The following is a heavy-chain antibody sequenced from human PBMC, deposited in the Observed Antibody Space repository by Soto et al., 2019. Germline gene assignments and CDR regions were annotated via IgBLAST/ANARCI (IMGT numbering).Heavy chain of an antibody. D-gene: IGHD6-13*01. V-gene: IGHV3-23*01. J-gene: IGHJ2*01. CDR2: ISGSGGST. CDR3: AKDRRAAARGLPYFDL. Sequence: GGSLRLSCAASGFTFSSYAMSWVRQAPGKGLEWVSAISGSGGSTYYADSVKGRFTISRDNSKNTLYLQMNSLRAEDTAVYYCAKDRRAAARGLPYFDLWGRGTLVTVSS. CDR1: GFTFSSYA.